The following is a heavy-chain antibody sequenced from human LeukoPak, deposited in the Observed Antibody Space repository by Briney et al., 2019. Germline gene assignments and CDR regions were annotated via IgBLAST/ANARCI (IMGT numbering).Heavy chain of an antibody. J-gene: IGHJ2*01. V-gene: IGHV3-53*01. CDR2: IYSGGST. CDR3: AREARGNGDPVDL. Sequence: GGSLRLSCAASGFTVSSNYMSWVRQAPGKGLEWVSVIYSGGSTYYADSVKGRFTISRDNSKNTLYLQMNSLRAEDTAVYYCAREARGNGDPVDLWGRGTLVTVSS. CDR1: GFTVSSNY. D-gene: IGHD4-17*01.